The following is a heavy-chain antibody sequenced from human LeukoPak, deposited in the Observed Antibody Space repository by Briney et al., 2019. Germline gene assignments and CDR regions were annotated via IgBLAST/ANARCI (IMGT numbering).Heavy chain of an antibody. D-gene: IGHD2-21*01. Sequence: GGSLRLSCAASGFTVSSNYMSWVRQAPGKGLEWVSVIYSGGSTYYADSVKGRFTISRDNSKNTLYLQMNSLRAEDTAVYYCARDDAIGDYFDYWGQGTLVTVSS. CDR3: ARDDAIGDYFDY. CDR1: GFTVSSNY. J-gene: IGHJ4*02. V-gene: IGHV3-53*01. CDR2: IYSGGST.